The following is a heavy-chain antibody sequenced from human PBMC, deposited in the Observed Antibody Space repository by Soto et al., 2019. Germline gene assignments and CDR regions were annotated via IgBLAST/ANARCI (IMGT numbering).Heavy chain of an antibody. Sequence: ASVKVSCKASGGTFSSYAISWVRQAPGQGLEWMGGIIPIFGTANYAQKFQGRVTITADESTSTAYMELSSLRSEDTAVYYCARPAGSSSWYSPYFDYWGQGTLVTVSS. CDR2: IIPIFGTA. J-gene: IGHJ4*02. V-gene: IGHV1-69*13. CDR1: GGTFSSYA. CDR3: ARPAGSSSWYSPYFDY. D-gene: IGHD6-13*01.